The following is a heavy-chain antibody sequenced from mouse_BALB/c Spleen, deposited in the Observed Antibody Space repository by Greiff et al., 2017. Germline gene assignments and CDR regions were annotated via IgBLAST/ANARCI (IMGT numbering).Heavy chain of an antibody. CDR2: ISYSGST. D-gene: IGHD1-1*01. J-gene: IGHJ3*01. Sequence: VQLKQSGPGLVKPSQSLSLTCTVTGYSITSYYAWNWIRQFPGNQLGWMGYISYSGSTNYNPSLKSRISITRDTSKNQFFLQLNSVTTEDTATYYCARHYGSSWFAYWGQGTLVTVSA. CDR1: GYSITSYYA. CDR3: ARHYGSSWFAY. V-gene: IGHV3-2*02.